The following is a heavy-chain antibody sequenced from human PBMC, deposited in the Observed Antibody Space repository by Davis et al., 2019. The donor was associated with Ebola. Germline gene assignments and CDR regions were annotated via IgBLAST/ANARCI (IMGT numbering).Heavy chain of an antibody. CDR1: GYTFTSYW. J-gene: IGHJ4*02. CDR3: ARRGYNGDYPYYFDY. Sequence: GESPKTPRKGLGYTFTSYWISWVRQMPGKGLEWMGRIDPSDSYTNYSPSFQGHVTISADKSISTAYLQWSSLKASDTAMYYCARRGYNGDYPYYFDYWGQGTLVTVSS. CDR2: IDPSDSYT. D-gene: IGHD4-17*01. V-gene: IGHV5-10-1*01.